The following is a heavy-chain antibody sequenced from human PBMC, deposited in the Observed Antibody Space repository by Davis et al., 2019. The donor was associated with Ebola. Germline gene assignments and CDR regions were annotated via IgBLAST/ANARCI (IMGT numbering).Heavy chain of an antibody. Sequence: GGSLRLSCAASGFTFSSYWMSWVRQAPGKGLEWVANIQQDGSEKYYVDSVKGRFTISRANAKNSLYLEMNSLGAEDTATYYCARLKVNGVLPMAGGRYYGLDVGGRGTTVTVSS. V-gene: IGHV3-7*03. CDR3: ARLKVNGVLPMAGGRYYGLDV. D-gene: IGHD2-8*02. J-gene: IGHJ6*04. CDR2: IQQDGSEK. CDR1: GFTFSSYW.